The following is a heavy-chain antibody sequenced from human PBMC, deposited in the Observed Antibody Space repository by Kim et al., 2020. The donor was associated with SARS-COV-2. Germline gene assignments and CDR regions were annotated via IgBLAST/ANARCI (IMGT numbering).Heavy chain of an antibody. CDR3: AKATYYYDSSGGFDY. CDR2: ISWNSGSI. CDR1: GFTFDDYA. V-gene: IGHV3-9*01. J-gene: IGHJ4*02. Sequence: GGSLRLSCAASGFTFDDYAMHWVRQAPGKGLEWVSGISWNSGSIGYADSVKGRFTISRDNAKNSLYLQMNSLRAEDTALYYCAKATYYYDSSGGFDYWGQGTLVTVSS. D-gene: IGHD3-22*01.